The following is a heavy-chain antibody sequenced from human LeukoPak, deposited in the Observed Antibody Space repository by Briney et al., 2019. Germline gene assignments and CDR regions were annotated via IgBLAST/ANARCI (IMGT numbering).Heavy chain of an antibody. V-gene: IGHV3-74*01. CDR3: VRGADTGYSSDS. D-gene: IGHD3-9*01. Sequence: GSLRLSCVASGFTFSRYWMHWVRQAPGKGLVWVSRINSDGRSTNYADSVKGRFSISRDNAENTLYLQMNSLRVEDTAVYYCVRGADTGYSSDSWGQGTLVTVSS. J-gene: IGHJ4*02. CDR1: GFTFSRYW. CDR2: INSDGRST.